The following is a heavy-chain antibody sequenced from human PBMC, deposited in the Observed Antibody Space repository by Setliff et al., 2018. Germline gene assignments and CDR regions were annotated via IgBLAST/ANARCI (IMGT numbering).Heavy chain of an antibody. CDR3: ARESRYYYDNLGTLDY. D-gene: IGHD3-22*01. Sequence: LSLTCTVSGGSISSGGYYWSWIRQPPGKGLEWIGYIYSSGSTYYNPSLKSRVSISVDTSKNQFSLKLSSVTAADTAVYYCARESRYYYDNLGTLDYWGQGTLVTVSS. CDR2: IYSSGST. V-gene: IGHV4-30-4*08. CDR1: GGSISSGGYY. J-gene: IGHJ4*02.